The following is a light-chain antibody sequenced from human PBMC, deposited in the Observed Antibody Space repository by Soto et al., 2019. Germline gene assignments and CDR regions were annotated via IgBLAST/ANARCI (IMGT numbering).Light chain of an antibody. J-gene: IGKJ2*01. Sequence: DVVMTQSPLSLPVTLGQPASISCRSSQSLVHSDGNTYLNWFHQRPGQSPRRLIYKVSNRDSGVPDRFSGSGSDTDFTLKISGVEAVDVGVYYCVQGTHWPPYTFGQGTKLEIK. V-gene: IGKV2-30*02. CDR3: VQGTHWPPYT. CDR2: KVS. CDR1: QSLVHSDGNTY.